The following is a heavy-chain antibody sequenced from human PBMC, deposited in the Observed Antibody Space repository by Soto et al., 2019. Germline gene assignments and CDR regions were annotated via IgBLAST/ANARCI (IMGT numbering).Heavy chain of an antibody. Sequence: VQLLESGGGLVQPGGSLRLSCEASGFTFSKYAMIWVRQAPGKGQERVSGITGSGLTIEHSASVKGRFTISRDNSKNTVYLQMNSLRAEDTAIYYCAKDGVSGDGLWLVSDWGQGTPVTVS. V-gene: IGHV3-23*01. D-gene: IGHD2-21*02. CDR3: AKDGVSGDGLWLVSD. CDR2: ITGSGLTI. CDR1: GFTFSKYA. J-gene: IGHJ4*02.